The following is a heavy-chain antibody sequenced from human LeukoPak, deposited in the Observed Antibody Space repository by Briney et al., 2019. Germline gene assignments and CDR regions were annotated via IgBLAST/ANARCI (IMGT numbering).Heavy chain of an antibody. CDR3: ARSSLIAVVTSDY. CDR2: IYYSGST. D-gene: IGHD6-19*01. J-gene: IGHJ4*02. CDR1: GGSISSGGYY. Sequence: PSETLSLTCTVSGGSISSGGYYWSWIRQHPGKGLEWIGYIYYSGSTYYNPSLKSRVTISVDTSKNQFSLKLSSVTAADTAVYYCARSSLIAVVTSDYWGQGTLVTVSS. V-gene: IGHV4-31*03.